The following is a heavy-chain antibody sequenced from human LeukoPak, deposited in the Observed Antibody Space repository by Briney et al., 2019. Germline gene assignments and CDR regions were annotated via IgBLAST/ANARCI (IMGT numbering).Heavy chain of an antibody. CDR2: IIPIFGTA. CDR1: GGTFSSYA. CDR3: ARECGGDCYGTLDY. V-gene: IGHV1-69*13. D-gene: IGHD2-21*01. Sequence: EASVKVSCKASGGTFSSYAISWVRQAPGQGLEWMGGIIPIFGTANYAQKFQGRLTITPDESTSTAYMELSSLRSEDTAVYYCARECGGDCYGTLDYWGQGTLVTVSS. J-gene: IGHJ4*02.